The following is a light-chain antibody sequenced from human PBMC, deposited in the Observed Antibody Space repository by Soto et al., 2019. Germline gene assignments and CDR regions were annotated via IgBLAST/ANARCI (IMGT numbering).Light chain of an antibody. CDR1: SSNIGAGYE. V-gene: IGLV1-40*01. Sequence: QSVLTQPPSVSEAPGQRVTISCTGSSSNIGAGYEAHWYQQVPGTAPKLLIYENNNRPSGVPDRFSGSKSGTSASLAITGLQAEDEAECYCQSYDSSLGGYVFGTGTKLTVL. CDR3: QSYDSSLGGYV. J-gene: IGLJ1*01. CDR2: ENN.